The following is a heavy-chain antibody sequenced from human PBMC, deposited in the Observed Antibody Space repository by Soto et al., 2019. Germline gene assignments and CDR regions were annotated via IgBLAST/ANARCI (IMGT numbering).Heavy chain of an antibody. CDR3: ARDPGTLRFSYFDY. CDR1: GGSISSGGYY. D-gene: IGHD3-3*01. CDR2: IYYSGSA. Sequence: SETLSLTCTVSGGSISSGGYYWTWIRQHPGKGLELIGYIYYSGSAFYNPSLKSRVTISLDTSKNQFSLKLSSVTAADTAVYYCARDPGTLRFSYFDYWGQGTLVTVSS. J-gene: IGHJ4*02. V-gene: IGHV4-31*03.